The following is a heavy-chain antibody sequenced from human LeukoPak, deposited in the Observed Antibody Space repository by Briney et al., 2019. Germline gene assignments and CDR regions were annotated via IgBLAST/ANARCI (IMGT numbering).Heavy chain of an antibody. Sequence: GASVKVSCKASGYTFTDYYMHWVQQAPGKGLEWMGRVDPEDGETIYAEKFQGRVTITADTSTDTAYMELSSLRSEDTAVYYCATLGSSGQQLVLGYFDYWGQGTLVTVSS. CDR2: VDPEDGET. CDR1: GYTFTDYY. CDR3: ATLGSSGQQLVLGYFDY. V-gene: IGHV1-69-2*01. J-gene: IGHJ4*02. D-gene: IGHD6-13*01.